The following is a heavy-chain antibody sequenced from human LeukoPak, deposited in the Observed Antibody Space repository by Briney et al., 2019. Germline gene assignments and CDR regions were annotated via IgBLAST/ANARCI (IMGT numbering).Heavy chain of an antibody. J-gene: IGHJ4*02. CDR3: ARHSGIGMAQLYFDY. Sequence: SETLSLTCTVSGGSISSSNYYWGWIRQPPGKGLEWIGSIYYSGSTYYNPSHKSRVTLSVDTSKNQFSLSLSSVTAADTSVYHCARHSGIGMAQLYFDYWGQGTLVTVSS. V-gene: IGHV4-39*01. CDR1: GGSISSSNYY. D-gene: IGHD1-26*01. CDR2: IYYSGST.